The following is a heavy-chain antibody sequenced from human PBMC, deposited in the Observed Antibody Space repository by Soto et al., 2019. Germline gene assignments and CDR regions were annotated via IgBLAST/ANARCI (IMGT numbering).Heavy chain of an antibody. CDR3: AKASPYYYDSSGYYYVLYYYYGMDV. D-gene: IGHD3-22*01. CDR1: GDSVSSTSPT. Sequence: SQTLSLTCVISGDSVSSTSPTWHWIRQSPSRDLEWLGRTYYRSKWYNDYALSVESRITISPDTSKNQFSLQLNSVTPEDTAVYYCAKASPYYYDSSGYYYVLYYYYGMDVWGQGTTVTVSS. CDR2: TYYRSKWYN. V-gene: IGHV6-1*01. J-gene: IGHJ6*02.